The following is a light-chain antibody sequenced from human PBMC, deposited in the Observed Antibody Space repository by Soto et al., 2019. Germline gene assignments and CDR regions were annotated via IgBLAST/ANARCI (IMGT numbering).Light chain of an antibody. Sequence: ENVLTQSPGTLSLSPGERATLSCRASQSVSNSALAWYQQKPGQAPRLLIYSISTRATGIPDRFSGSGSGTGFTLTISRLEPEDFAVYYCQQYGSSLITFGQGTRLEIK. CDR2: SIS. CDR3: QQYGSSLIT. CDR1: QSVSNSA. V-gene: IGKV3-20*01. J-gene: IGKJ5*01.